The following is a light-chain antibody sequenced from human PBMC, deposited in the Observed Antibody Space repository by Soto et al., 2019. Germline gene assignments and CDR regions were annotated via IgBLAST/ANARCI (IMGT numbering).Light chain of an antibody. Sequence: DIVLTQSPASLSLPPGERATLSCRASQSVSSSFLAWYQQKPGQATRLLIYGASMRATGIADRFTGSGSGTDFTLTISRLEPEDYAVYYCQQYDSSLTFGLGTKVEIK. CDR3: QQYDSSLT. V-gene: IGKV3-20*01. J-gene: IGKJ1*01. CDR2: GAS. CDR1: QSVSSSF.